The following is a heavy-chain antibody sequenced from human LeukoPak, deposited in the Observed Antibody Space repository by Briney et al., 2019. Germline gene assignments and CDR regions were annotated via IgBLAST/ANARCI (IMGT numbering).Heavy chain of an antibody. Sequence: SQSLSLTRTVSGGSISIFYWSWIRHPPGRGLEWIEYIYYSANTNHKPSLKSRVTISIDTSKNQFSLMMSSVTAADTAVYYCARVRSWESKYYFDYWGQGTLVTVSS. V-gene: IGHV4-59*01. CDR3: ARVRSWESKYYFDY. CDR2: IYYSANT. J-gene: IGHJ4*02. CDR1: GGSISIFY. D-gene: IGHD3-16*01.